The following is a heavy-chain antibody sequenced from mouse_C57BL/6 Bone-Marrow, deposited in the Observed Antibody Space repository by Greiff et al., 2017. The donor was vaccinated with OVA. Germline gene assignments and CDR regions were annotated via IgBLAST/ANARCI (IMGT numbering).Heavy chain of an antibody. D-gene: IGHD1-3*01. CDR1: GYTFTSYD. V-gene: IGHV1-85*01. CDR3: ASELFYWYFDV. CDR2: IYPRDGST. Sequence: QVHVKQSGPELVKPGASVKLSCTASGYTFTSYDINWVKQRPGQGLEWIGWIYPRDGSTKYNEKFKGKATLTVDTSSSTAYMALHSLTSEDSAVYFCASELFYWYFDVWGTGTTVTVSS. J-gene: IGHJ1*03.